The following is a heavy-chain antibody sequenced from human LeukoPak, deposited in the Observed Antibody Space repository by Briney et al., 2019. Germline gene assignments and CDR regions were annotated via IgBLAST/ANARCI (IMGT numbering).Heavy chain of an antibody. CDR3: AREGIAAAGFDY. CDR1: GFTFSSYW. D-gene: IGHD6-13*01. Sequence: PGGSLRLSCASSGFTFSSYWMSWVRQAPGKWLEWVANIKQEGSEKYYVDSVKGRFTISRDNAKNSLYLQMNSLRAEDTAVYYCAREGIAAAGFDYWGQGTMVTVSS. CDR2: IKQEGSEK. V-gene: IGHV3-7*01. J-gene: IGHJ4*02.